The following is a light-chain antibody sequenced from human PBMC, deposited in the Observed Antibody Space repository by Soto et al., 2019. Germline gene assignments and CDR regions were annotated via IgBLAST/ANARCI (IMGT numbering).Light chain of an antibody. V-gene: IGLV2-18*01. CDR2: GAS. J-gene: IGLJ1*01. CDR3: SLYTSENTYV. CDR1: STDFVSYNR. Sequence: QSALTQPPSVSGSPGQSVTISCTGTSTDFVSYNRVSWYQQPPDTAPKLMIYGASNRPSGVPDRFSGSKSGNTASLTISGLQAADEADYYCSLYTSENTYVFGTGTKVTVL.